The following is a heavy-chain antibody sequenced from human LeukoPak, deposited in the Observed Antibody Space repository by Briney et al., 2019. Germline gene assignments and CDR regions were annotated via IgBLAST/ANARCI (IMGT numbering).Heavy chain of an antibody. CDR2: IRSRAYGGTT. V-gene: IGHV3-49*04. J-gene: IGHJ4*02. CDR3: TRDQTPYY. Sequence: GGSLRLSCTASGFTFGDYAMTWVRQAPGKGLEWVGFIRSRAYGGTTEYAASVKGRFTISRDDSKSIAYLQMNSLKTEDTAVYYCTRDQTPYYWGQGTLVTVSS. CDR1: GFTFGDYA.